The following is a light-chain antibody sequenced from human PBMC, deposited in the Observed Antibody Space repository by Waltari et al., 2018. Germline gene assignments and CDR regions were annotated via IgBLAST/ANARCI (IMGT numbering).Light chain of an antibody. CDR1: QNILYSSNNKYS. V-gene: IGKV4-1*01. CDR2: WAS. Sequence: DIVMTQSPDSLAVSLGERATINCKSSQNILYSSNNKYSLAWYQQKQGQPPKVLIYWASTRQSGVPDRFSGSGSGTDFTLTISSLQAEDVAFYFCQQYYNRLSFGGGTKVEIK. J-gene: IGKJ4*01. CDR3: QQYYNRLS.